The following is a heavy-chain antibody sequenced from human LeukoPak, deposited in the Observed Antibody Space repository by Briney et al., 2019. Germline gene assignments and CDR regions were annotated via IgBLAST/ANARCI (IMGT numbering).Heavy chain of an antibody. J-gene: IGHJ4*02. Sequence: PSETLSLTCTVSGGSISSSSYYWGWIRQPPGKGLEWIGNIYYSGSTYYNPSLKSRVTISVDTSKNQFSLKLSSVTAADTAVYYCARSFHVDTTYFDYWGQGTLVTVSS. CDR2: IYYSGST. CDR3: ARSFHVDTTYFDY. V-gene: IGHV4-39*01. CDR1: GGSISSSSYY. D-gene: IGHD5-18*01.